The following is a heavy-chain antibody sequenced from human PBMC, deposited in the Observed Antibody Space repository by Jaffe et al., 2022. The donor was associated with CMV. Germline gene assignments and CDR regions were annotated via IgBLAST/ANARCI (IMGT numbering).Heavy chain of an antibody. D-gene: IGHD3-10*01. V-gene: IGHV4-39*01. CDR3: ARHGSGVFPYYYYGMDV. J-gene: IGHJ6*02. CDR2: IYYSGST. Sequence: QLQLQESGPGLVKPSETLSLTCTVSGGSISSSSYYWGWIRQPPGKGLEWIGSIYYSGSTYYNPSLKSRVTISVDTSKNQFSLKLSSVTAADTAVYYCARHGSGVFPYYYYGMDVWGQGTTVTVSS. CDR1: GGSISSSSYY.